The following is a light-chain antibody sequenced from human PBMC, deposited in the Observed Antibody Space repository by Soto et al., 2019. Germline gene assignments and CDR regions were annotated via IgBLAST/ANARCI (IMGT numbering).Light chain of an antibody. CDR2: GAS. CDR3: KQYGSAPYT. CDR1: QTLNSGY. Sequence: EIVLTQSPGTLSMSPGERATLSCRAIQTLNSGYLAWYQQKPGQAPRLLIYGASSRATGIPDRFSGSRSGRDFNLSISILEPEDFAVYYCKQYGSAPYTFGQGTKLEIK. V-gene: IGKV3-20*01. J-gene: IGKJ2*01.